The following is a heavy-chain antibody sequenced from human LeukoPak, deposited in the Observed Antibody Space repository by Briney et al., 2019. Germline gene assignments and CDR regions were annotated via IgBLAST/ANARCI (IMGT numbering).Heavy chain of an antibody. CDR1: GGSISSSSYY. V-gene: IGHV4-39*01. Sequence: SETLSLTCTVSGGSISSSSYYWGWIRQPPGKGLGWIGSIYYSGSTYYNPSLKSRVTISVDTSKNQFSLKLSSVTAADTAVCYCAIQMGVRGVIGYYYYYYMDVWGKGTTVTISS. J-gene: IGHJ6*03. CDR2: IYYSGST. D-gene: IGHD3-10*01. CDR3: AIQMGVRGVIGYYYYYYMDV.